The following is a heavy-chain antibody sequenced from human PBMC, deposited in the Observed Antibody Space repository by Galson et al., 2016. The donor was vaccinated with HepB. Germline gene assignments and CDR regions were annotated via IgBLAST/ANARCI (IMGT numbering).Heavy chain of an antibody. V-gene: IGHV4-39*07. CDR1: GGSISSSSYY. D-gene: IGHD5-12*01. Sequence: SETLSLTCTVSGGSISSSSYYWGWIRQPPGRGLEWIGNIYYSGSTNYNPSLKSRVTISIDTSKNQFSLKLSSVTAADTAVYYCARASSGSDYWGQGTLVTVSS. J-gene: IGHJ4*02. CDR2: IYYSGST. CDR3: ARASSGSDY.